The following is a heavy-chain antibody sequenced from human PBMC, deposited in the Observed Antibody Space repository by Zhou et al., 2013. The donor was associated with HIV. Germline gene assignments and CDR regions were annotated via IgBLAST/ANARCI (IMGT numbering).Heavy chain of an antibody. CDR3: ARDPVGATPFDY. CDR1: GYTLTGFG. V-gene: IGHV1-46*01. D-gene: IGHD1-26*01. CDR2: INPSGGST. J-gene: IGHJ4*02. Sequence: QVQLVQSGAEVKRPGASVKVSCKASGYTLTGFGVSWVRQAPGQGLEWMGIINPSGGSTSYAQKFQGRVTMTRDTSTSTVYMELSSLRSEDTAVYYCARDPVGATPFDYWGQGTLVTVSS.